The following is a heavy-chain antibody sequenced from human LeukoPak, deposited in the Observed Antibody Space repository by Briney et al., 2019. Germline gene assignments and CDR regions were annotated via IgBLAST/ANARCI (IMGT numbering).Heavy chain of an antibody. D-gene: IGHD2-15*01. Sequence: GGSLRLSCAASTFTFSNAWMSWVRQAPGKGLEWVGRIKSKSDGGATDYAAPVKGRFTISRDDSKNTLYLQMNSLKTEDTAVYYCTTAPRGYCNGGSCSYAFDIWGQGTMVTVSS. CDR3: TTAPRGYCNGGSCSYAFDI. V-gene: IGHV3-15*01. CDR2: IKSKSDGGAT. CDR1: TFTFSNAW. J-gene: IGHJ3*02.